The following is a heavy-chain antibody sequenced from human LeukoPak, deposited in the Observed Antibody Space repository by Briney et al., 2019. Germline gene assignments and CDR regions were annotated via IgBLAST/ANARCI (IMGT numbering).Heavy chain of an antibody. CDR2: IYTSGST. CDR1: RGSISSYY. D-gene: IGHD6-13*01. Sequence: PSETLPLTCIVSRGSISSYYWSWIRQPPGKGLEWIGYIYTSGSTNYNPSLKSRVTISVDTSKNQFSLKLSSVTAADTAVYYCARRSIAAATFYFDYWGQGTLVTVPS. CDR3: ARRSIAAATFYFDY. J-gene: IGHJ4*02. V-gene: IGHV4-4*09.